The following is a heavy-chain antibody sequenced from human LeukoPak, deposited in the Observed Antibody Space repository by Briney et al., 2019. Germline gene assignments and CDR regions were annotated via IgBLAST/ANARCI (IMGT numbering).Heavy chain of an antibody. CDR1: GFTFSSYA. D-gene: IGHD3-3*01. V-gene: IGHV3-23*01. J-gene: IGHJ4*02. CDR3: ATQMYYDFWSGYYPFGY. CDR2: ISGSGGST. Sequence: PGGSLRLSCAASGFTFSSYAMSWVRQAPGKGLEWVSAISGSGGSTYYADSVKGRFTISRDNSKNTLYLQMNSLRAEDTAVYYCATQMYYDFWSGYYPFGYWGRGTLVTVSS.